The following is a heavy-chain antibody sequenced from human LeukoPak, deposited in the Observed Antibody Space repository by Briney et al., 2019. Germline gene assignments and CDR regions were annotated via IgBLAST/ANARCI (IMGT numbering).Heavy chain of an antibody. V-gene: IGHV3-53*01. J-gene: IGHJ4*02. CDR1: GFTLSSNY. CDR2: IYSGGST. CDR3: ARGKGWNNHYFDY. D-gene: IGHD1/OR15-1a*01. Sequence: GGSLRLSCAASGFTLSSNYMSWVRQAPGNGLEWVSVIYSGGSTYYADSVKGRFTISRDNSKNTLDLQMNSLLAQDTAVYYCARGKGWNNHYFDYWGQGTLVTVSS.